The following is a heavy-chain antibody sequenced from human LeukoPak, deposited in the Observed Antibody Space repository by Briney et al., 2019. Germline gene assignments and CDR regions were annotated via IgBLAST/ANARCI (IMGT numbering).Heavy chain of an antibody. V-gene: IGHV4-39*01. CDR3: ARRKSRWYFDL. CDR2: IYYSGNT. Sequence: PSETLSLTCTVSGGSITSGSYYWGWIRQPPGKGLEWVGSIYYSGNTYYNPSLKSRGTIYVDTHNNQFSLKLTSVTAADTAVYYCARRKSRWYFDLWGRGTLVTVSS. J-gene: IGHJ2*01. CDR1: GGSITSGSYY.